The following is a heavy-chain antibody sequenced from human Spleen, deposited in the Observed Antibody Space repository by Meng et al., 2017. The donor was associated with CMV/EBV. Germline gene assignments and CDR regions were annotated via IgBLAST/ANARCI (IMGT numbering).Heavy chain of an antibody. CDR3: AREVIGRFGNWFDP. J-gene: IGHJ5*02. CDR1: GGSISSSY. D-gene: IGHD2/OR15-2a*01. CDR2: IYTSGST. V-gene: IGHV4-4*07. Sequence: GPPEDAGPRLVKPSETLSLPGAGSGGSISSSYWSWIRQPAGKGLEWIGRIYTSGSTNYNPSLKSRVTMSVDTSKNQFSLKLSSVTAADTAVYYCAREVIGRFGNWFDPWGQGTLVTVSS.